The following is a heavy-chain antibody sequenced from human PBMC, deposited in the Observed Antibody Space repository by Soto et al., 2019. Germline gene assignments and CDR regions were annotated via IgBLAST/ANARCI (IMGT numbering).Heavy chain of an antibody. CDR2: ISGSGGNT. CDR1: GFTFSAYA. D-gene: IGHD3-16*01. CDR3: AKDLLRESYFYYGIDV. J-gene: IGHJ6*02. V-gene: IGHV3-23*01. Sequence: EVQLLESGGGLVQPGGSLRVSCAASGFTFSAYAMTWVRQAPGKGLEWVSGISGSGGNTYYADSVKGRFTISRDNSENTLFLQMNSLIAEDTAVYYCAKDLLRESYFYYGIDVWGQGPTVTVSS.